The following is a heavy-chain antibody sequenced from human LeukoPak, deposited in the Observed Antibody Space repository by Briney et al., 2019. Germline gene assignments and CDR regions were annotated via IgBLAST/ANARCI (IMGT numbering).Heavy chain of an antibody. Sequence: GGSLRLSCAASGFTLSNYGVHWVRQAPGKGLEWLAGTWNDGSKEYYGDSVQGRFIVSRDNPGNMVYLQMSSLRVEDSAVYYCARHRTSSWDYWGQGTLVTVSS. V-gene: IGHV3-33*01. J-gene: IGHJ4*02. CDR3: ARHRTSSWDY. CDR2: TWNDGSKE. D-gene: IGHD6-6*01. CDR1: GFTLSNYG.